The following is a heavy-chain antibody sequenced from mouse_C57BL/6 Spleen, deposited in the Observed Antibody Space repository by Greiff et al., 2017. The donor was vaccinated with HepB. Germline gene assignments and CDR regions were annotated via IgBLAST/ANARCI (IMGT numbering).Heavy chain of an antibody. CDR2: IYPGSGST. J-gene: IGHJ2*01. CDR3: ARDGDITTGVDY. D-gene: IGHD1-1*01. CDR1: GYTFTSYW. V-gene: IGHV1-55*01. Sequence: QVQLQQPGAELVKPGASVKMSCKASGYTFTSYWITWVKQRPGQGLEWIGDIYPGSGSTNYNEKFKSKATLTVDTSSSTAYMQLSSLTSEDSAVYYCARDGDITTGVDYWGQGTTLTVSS.